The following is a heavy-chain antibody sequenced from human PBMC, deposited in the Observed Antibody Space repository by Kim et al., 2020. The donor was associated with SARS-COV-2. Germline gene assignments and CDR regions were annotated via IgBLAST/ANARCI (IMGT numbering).Heavy chain of an antibody. CDR1: GFTFSNYI. CDR2: ITSNGIST. CDR3: ARVSGSYYDH. V-gene: IGHV3-64*01. Sequence: GGSLRLSCAGSGFTFSNYIMHWVRQAPGKGLEYVSAITSNGISTYYVNSVKGRFTISRDNSKNTLYLQMGSLRAEDMAVYYCARVSGSYYDHWGQGTLVTVSS. J-gene: IGHJ4*02. D-gene: IGHD1-26*01.